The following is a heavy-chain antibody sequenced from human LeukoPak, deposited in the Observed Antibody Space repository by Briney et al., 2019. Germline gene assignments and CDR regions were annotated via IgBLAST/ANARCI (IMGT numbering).Heavy chain of an antibody. J-gene: IGHJ4*02. D-gene: IGHD2-15*01. CDR1: GYTFTSFA. Sequence: ASVKVSCKASGYTFTSFAIHWVRQAPGQGLEWMGWVNAGNGNTEYSQEFQGRFTISRDTSASTSYLDLRSLRAEDTAVYYCARGAYCSGGNCYSGRIGFWGQGTLVTVSS. V-gene: IGHV1-3*03. CDR3: ARGAYCSGGNCYSGRIGF. CDR2: VNAGNGNT.